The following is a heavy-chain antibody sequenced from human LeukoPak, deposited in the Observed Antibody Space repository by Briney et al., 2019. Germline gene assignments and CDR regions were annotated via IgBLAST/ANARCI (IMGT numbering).Heavy chain of an antibody. D-gene: IGHD2-15*01. CDR3: ARGFGYCSGGSCYSSAFDI. J-gene: IGHJ3*02. CDR1: GYTFTSYD. Sequence: ASVKVSCKTSGYTFTSYDINWVRQATGQGLEWMGWMNPNSGNTGYAQKFQGRVTMTRNTSISTAYMELSSLRSEDTAVYYCARGFGYCSGGSCYSSAFDIWGQGTMVTVSS. V-gene: IGHV1-8*01. CDR2: MNPNSGNT.